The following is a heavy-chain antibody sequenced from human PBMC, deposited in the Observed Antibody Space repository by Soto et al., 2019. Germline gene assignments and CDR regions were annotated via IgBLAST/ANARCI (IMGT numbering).Heavy chain of an antibody. Sequence: EVQLLESGGGLVQPGRSLRLSCAAYGFTFSSYAMNWVRQAPGKGLEWVSAMSGTGGSTYYADSVKGRFTLSRDNSKNTLYLQMSSLRVEDTAVFYCAKAGFSSGWSPSYFDYWGQGTLVTVSS. CDR1: GFTFSSYA. V-gene: IGHV3-23*01. J-gene: IGHJ4*02. D-gene: IGHD6-19*01. CDR2: MSGTGGST. CDR3: AKAGFSSGWSPSYFDY.